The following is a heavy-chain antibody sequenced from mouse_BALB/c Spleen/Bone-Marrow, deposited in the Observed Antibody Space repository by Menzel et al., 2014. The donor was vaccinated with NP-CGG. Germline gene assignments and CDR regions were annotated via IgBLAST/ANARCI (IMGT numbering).Heavy chain of an antibody. CDR1: GFKIKDTY. CDR2: IDPANGDT. CDR3: ARYRLGTYFDY. J-gene: IGHJ2*01. V-gene: IGHV14-3*02. Sequence: EVKLVESGAELVKPGASAKLSCTAPGFKIKDTYMHWVWQRPEQGLEWIGRIDPANGDTRYDPKFQGKATITADTSSSTAYLQLSSLTSEDTAVYCCARYRLGTYFDYWGQGTTLTVSS. D-gene: IGHD2-14*01.